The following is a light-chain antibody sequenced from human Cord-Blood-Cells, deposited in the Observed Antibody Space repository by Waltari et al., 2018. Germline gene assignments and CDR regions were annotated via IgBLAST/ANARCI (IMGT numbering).Light chain of an antibody. V-gene: IGLV2-23*01. CDR1: SRDGGRSIH. Sequence: QSALPQPAPVSGSPGQSITIPRTGPSRDGGRSIHVSWYQQHPGKAPKLMIYEGSKRPSGVSNRFAGSKSGNTASLTISGLQAEDEADYYCCSYAGSSTWVFGGGTKLTVL. CDR3: CSYAGSSTWV. J-gene: IGLJ3*02. CDR2: EGS.